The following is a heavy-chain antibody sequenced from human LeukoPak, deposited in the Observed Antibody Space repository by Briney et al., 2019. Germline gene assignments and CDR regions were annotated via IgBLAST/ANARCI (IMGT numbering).Heavy chain of an antibody. CDR2: ITSDSKTK. CDR3: ARDTYGDGDH. Sequence: GGSLRLSCAASGFAFSDYSMNWVRQAPGKGLEYISYITSDSKTKYYADSVKGRFTISRDNAKNSLYLQMNSPRADDTAVYYCARDTYGDGDHWGQGILVTVSS. CDR1: GFAFSDYS. J-gene: IGHJ4*02. V-gene: IGHV3-48*04. D-gene: IGHD4-17*01.